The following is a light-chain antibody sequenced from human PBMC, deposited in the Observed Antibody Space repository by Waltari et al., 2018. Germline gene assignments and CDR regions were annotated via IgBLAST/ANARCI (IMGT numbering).Light chain of an antibody. CDR3: QVWDYATDHVV. V-gene: IGLV3-21*02. CDR2: DDS. CDR1: NLGGKS. Sequence: YVLTQPPSVSVAPGQTATIACGGNNLGGKSGHWYQPKPGQAPVLVVYDDSDRPPGIPERLSGSNSGNTATLTISRVEVGDEADYYCQVWDYATDHVVFGGGTKLTVL. J-gene: IGLJ3*02.